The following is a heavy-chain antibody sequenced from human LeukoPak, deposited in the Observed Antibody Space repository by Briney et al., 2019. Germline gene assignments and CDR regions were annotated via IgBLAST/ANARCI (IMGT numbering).Heavy chain of an antibody. Sequence: SETLSLTCTVSGDSISSSYWSWIRQSPGKGLEWIGYIYYSGSTHYNPSLKSRITISVDTSENQFSLQLSSVTAADTAVYYCASHLADLDYYYYMDVWGTGTTVTVSS. CDR1: GDSISSSY. CDR3: ASHLADLDYYYYMDV. CDR2: IYYSGST. D-gene: IGHD3-3*01. V-gene: IGHV4-59*08. J-gene: IGHJ6*03.